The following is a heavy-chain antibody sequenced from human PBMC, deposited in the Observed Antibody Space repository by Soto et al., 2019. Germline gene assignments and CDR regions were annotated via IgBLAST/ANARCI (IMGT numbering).Heavy chain of an antibody. V-gene: IGHV4-30-4*01. Sequence: SETLSLTCTVSGGSISSGDYYWSWIRQPPGKGLEWIGYIYYSGSTYYNPSLKSRVTISVDTSKNQFSLKLSSVTAAEKAVYYCARDTNGMDVWGQGTTVTVSS. D-gene: IGHD2-2*01. CDR1: GGSISSGDYY. CDR3: ARDTNGMDV. CDR2: IYYSGST. J-gene: IGHJ6*02.